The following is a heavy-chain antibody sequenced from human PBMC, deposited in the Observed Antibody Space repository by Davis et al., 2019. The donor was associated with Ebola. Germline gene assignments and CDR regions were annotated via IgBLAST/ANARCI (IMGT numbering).Heavy chain of an antibody. CDR1: GFTFDDYA. J-gene: IGHJ6*02. V-gene: IGHV3-9*01. Sequence: SLKISCAASGFTFDDYAMHWVRQAPGKGLEWVSGISWNSGSIGYADSVKGRFTISRDNAKNSLYLQMNSLRAEDTAVYYCARETSIAARRTQLRYYYGMDVWGQGTTVTVSS. CDR3: ARETSIAARRTQLRYYYGMDV. D-gene: IGHD6-6*01. CDR2: ISWNSGSI.